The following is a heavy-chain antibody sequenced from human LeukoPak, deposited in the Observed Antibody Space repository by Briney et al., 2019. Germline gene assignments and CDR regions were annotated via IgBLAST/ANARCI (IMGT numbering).Heavy chain of an antibody. Sequence: PSETLFLTCTVPGGSIRSYWSWIRQPAGEGLEWIGRIYGSGSTDYNPSLKSRVTMSIDTSKNQFSLNLNSVTAADTAVYYCAKDSVTTGEVKFEPWGQGNLVTVSS. J-gene: IGHJ5*02. D-gene: IGHD4-17*01. CDR3: AKDSVTTGEVKFEP. CDR2: IYGSGST. V-gene: IGHV4-4*07. CDR1: GGSIRSY.